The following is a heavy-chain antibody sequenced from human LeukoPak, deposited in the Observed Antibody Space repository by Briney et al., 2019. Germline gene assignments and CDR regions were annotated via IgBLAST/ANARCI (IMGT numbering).Heavy chain of an antibody. J-gene: IGHJ4*02. Sequence: HGASLQISCKGSGSIFTSYWIGWVRQLPGKGLEWMGIIYPGDSDTRYSPSFQGQVTISADKSISTAYLQWSSLKASDTAMYYCARGEAGYNWNYPFDYWGQGTQVTVSS. CDR1: GSIFTSYW. CDR3: ARGEAGYNWNYPFDY. CDR2: IYPGDSDT. V-gene: IGHV5-51*01. D-gene: IGHD1-1*01.